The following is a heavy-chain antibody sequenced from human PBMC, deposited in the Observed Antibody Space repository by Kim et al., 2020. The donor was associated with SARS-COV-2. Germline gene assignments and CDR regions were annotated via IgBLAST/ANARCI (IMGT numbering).Heavy chain of an antibody. CDR2: YN. CDR3: ARAGSGAFDI. V-gene: IGHV6-1*01. Sequence: YNDYAVSVKSRLTINPDTSKTQFSLQLNSVTPEATAVYYCARAGSGAFDIWGQGTMVTVSS. D-gene: IGHD2-15*01. J-gene: IGHJ3*02.